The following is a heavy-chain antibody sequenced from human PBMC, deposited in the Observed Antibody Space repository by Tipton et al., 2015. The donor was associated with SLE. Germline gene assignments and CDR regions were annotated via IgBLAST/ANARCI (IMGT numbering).Heavy chain of an antibody. Sequence: GSLRLSCAASGFTFSSYWMSWVRQAPGKGLEWVANIKQDGSEKYYVDSVKGRFTISRDNAKNSLYLQMNSLRAEDTAVYYCAREAAAGRYYYYYYMDVWGKGTTVTVSS. J-gene: IGHJ6*03. CDR1: GFTFSSYW. CDR2: IKQDGSEK. V-gene: IGHV3-7*03. CDR3: AREAAAGRYYYYYYMDV. D-gene: IGHD6-13*01.